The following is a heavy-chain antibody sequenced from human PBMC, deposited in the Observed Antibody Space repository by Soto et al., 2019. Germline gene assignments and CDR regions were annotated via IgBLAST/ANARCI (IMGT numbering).Heavy chain of an antibody. CDR3: ARSWTTSGMDV. V-gene: IGHV1-18*04. D-gene: IGHD2-2*01. J-gene: IGHJ6*02. CDR1: GYVFSSYG. Sequence: ASVKVSCKASGYVFSSYGITWVPQAPVQVLEWIVWIIIYHHCSHSAQKFQGRASMTTDTSTTTAYMELRSLTADDTAVYYCARSWTTSGMDVWDQETTVTVSS. CDR2: IIIYHHCS.